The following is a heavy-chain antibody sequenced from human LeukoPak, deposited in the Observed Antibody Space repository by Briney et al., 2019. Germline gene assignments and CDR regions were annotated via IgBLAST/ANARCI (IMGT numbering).Heavy chain of an antibody. CDR2: IYYSGST. V-gene: IGHV4-59*01. Sequence: SETLSLTSTVSGGSISSYYWSWIRQPPGKGLEWIGYIYYSGSTNYNPSLKSRVTISVDTSKNQFSLKLSSVTAADTAVYYCARVVIAVAGSRSSALGWFDPWGQGTLVTVSS. D-gene: IGHD6-19*01. J-gene: IGHJ5*02. CDR3: ARVVIAVAGSRSSALGWFDP. CDR1: GGSISSYY.